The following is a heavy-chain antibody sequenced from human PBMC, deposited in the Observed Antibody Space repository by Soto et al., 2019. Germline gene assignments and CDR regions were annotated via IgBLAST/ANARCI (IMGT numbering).Heavy chain of an antibody. CDR3: AKNLTTTGRFHX. CDR1: GASITSTTYF. V-gene: IGHV4-39*01. CDR2: IYYSGKT. Sequence: ADTLSLTCSLSGASITSTTYFWAWIRQPPGKGLEGFGSIYYSGKTHYNPSLKSGTTISVDRSRKQFSLQVSSVTAADPAVYYCAKNLTTTGRFHXWGQGTVVPVSX. D-gene: IGHD1-1*01. J-gene: IGHJ4*02.